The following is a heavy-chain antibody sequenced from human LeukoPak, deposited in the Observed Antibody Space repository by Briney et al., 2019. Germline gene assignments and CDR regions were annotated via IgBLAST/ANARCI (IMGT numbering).Heavy chain of an antibody. CDR2: IKEDGSED. J-gene: IGHJ4*02. V-gene: IGHV3-7*03. D-gene: IGHD1-26*01. Sequence: GGSLRLSCAASGFTFSRAWMSWLRQAPWKGLEWVANIKEDGSEDYYADSVKGRFAISKDNAKNSLYLQMNSLRAEDTALYYCATSAKWELLYYFDYWGQGTLVTVSS. CDR3: ATSAKWELLYYFDY. CDR1: GFTFSRAW.